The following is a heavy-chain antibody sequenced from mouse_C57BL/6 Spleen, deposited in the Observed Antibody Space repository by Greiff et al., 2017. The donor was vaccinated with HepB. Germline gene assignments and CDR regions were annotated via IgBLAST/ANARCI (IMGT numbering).Heavy chain of an antibody. J-gene: IGHJ2*01. V-gene: IGHV1-18*01. CDR1: GYTFTDYN. CDR3: ARSPYYGNYGRDFRYFDY. Sequence: EVQRVESGPELVKPGASVKIPCKASGYTFTDYNMDWVKQSHGKSLEWIGDINPNNGGTIYNQKFKGKATLTVDKSSSTAYMELRSLTSEDTAVYYCARSPYYGNYGRDFRYFDYWGQGTTLTVSS. CDR2: INPNNGGT. D-gene: IGHD2-1*01.